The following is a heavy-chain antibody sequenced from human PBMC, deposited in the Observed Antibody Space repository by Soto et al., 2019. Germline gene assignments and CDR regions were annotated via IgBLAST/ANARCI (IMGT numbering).Heavy chain of an antibody. CDR1: GFTFSAFG. CDR2: ISKDGTNK. J-gene: IGHJ4*02. V-gene: IGHV3-30*03. CDR3: WVGAVPDF. D-gene: IGHD3-10*02. Sequence: SLRLSCAASGFTFSAFGIHGVRQAPGKGLEWLAFISKDGTNKFYVDSVKGRFTVSRDNSNNGLYLQMDSLRSDDTAVYTCWVGAVPDFWGEGSQVTVSS.